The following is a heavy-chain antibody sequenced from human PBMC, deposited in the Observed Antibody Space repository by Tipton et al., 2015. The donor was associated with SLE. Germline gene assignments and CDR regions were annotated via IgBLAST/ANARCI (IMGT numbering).Heavy chain of an antibody. CDR2: IYYSGST. CDR1: GGSISSYY. D-gene: IGHD3-16*02. V-gene: IGHV4-59*12. Sequence: TLSLTCTVSGGSISSYYWSWIRQPPGKGLEWIGYIYYSGSTNYNPSLKSRVTISVDTSKNQFSLKLSSVTAADTAVYYCARVPVASSRGWFDPWGQGTLVTVSS. CDR3: ARVPVASSRGWFDP. J-gene: IGHJ5*02.